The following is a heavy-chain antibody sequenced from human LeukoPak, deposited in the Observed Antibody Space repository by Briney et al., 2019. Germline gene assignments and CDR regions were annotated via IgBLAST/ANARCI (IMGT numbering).Heavy chain of an antibody. CDR3: ARGGYYYDSSGSFDY. D-gene: IGHD3-22*01. Sequence: PSEALSLTCTVSGGSISSYYWSWIRQPPGKGLEWIGYIYDSGSTNYNPSLKSRVTISVGTSKNQFSLKLSSVTAADTAVYYCARGGYYYDSSGSFDYWGQGTLVTVSS. CDR1: GGSISSYY. CDR2: IYDSGST. J-gene: IGHJ4*02. V-gene: IGHV4-59*01.